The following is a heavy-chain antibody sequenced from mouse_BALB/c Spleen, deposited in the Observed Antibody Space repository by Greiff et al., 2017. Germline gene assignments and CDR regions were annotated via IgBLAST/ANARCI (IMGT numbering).Heavy chain of an antibody. CDR2: ISNGGGST. V-gene: IGHV5-12-2*01. D-gene: IGHD2-1*01. Sequence: DVMLVESGGGLVQPGGSRKLSCAASGFTFSSFGMHWVRQAPEKGLEWVAYISNGGGSTYYPDTVKGRFTISRDNAKNTLYLQMSSLKSEDTAMYYCARRGNYLDYWGQGTSVTVSS. J-gene: IGHJ4*01. CDR1: GFTFSSFG. CDR3: ARRGNYLDY.